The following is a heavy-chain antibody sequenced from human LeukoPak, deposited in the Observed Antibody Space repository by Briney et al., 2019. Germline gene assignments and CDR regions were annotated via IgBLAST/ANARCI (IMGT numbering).Heavy chain of an antibody. Sequence: PGGSLRLSCAASGFTFSSYSMNWVRQAPGKGLEWVSSISSSSSYIYYADSVKGRFTISRDNAKNSLYLQMNSLRAEDTAVYYCAREDIVVVPAATVPTFDYWGQGTLVTVSS. D-gene: IGHD2-2*01. V-gene: IGHV3-21*01. CDR3: AREDIVVVPAATVPTFDY. J-gene: IGHJ4*02. CDR2: ISSSSSYI. CDR1: GFTFSSYS.